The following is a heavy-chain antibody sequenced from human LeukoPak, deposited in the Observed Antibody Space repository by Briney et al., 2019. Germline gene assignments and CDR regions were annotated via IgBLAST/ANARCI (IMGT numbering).Heavy chain of an antibody. Sequence: GGSLRLSCAASGFTFSSYAMSWVRQAPGKGPEWVSAISGSGGSTYYADSVKGRFTISRDNSKNTLYLQMNSLRAEDTAVYYCAKELEDRPGFLGIDYWGQGTLVTVSS. J-gene: IGHJ4*02. CDR1: GFTFSSYA. CDR2: ISGSGGST. D-gene: IGHD3-3*01. V-gene: IGHV3-23*01. CDR3: AKELEDRPGFLGIDY.